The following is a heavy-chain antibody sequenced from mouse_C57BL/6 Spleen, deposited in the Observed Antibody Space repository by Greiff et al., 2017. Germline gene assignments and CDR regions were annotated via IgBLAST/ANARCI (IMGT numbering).Heavy chain of an antibody. J-gene: IGHJ2*01. CDR1: GYAFSSYW. CDR3: ARGGDGYDFDY. CDR2: IYPGDGDT. V-gene: IGHV1-80*01. D-gene: IGHD2-3*01. Sequence: QVQLKQSGAELVKPGASVKISCKASGYAFSSYWMNWVKQRPGKGLEWIGQIYPGDGDTNYNGKFKGKATLTADKSSSTAYMQLSSLTSEDSAVYFCARGGDGYDFDYWGQGTTLTVSS.